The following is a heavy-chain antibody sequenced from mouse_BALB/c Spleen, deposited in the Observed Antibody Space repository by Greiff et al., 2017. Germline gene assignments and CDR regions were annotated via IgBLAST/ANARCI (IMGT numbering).Heavy chain of an antibody. D-gene: IGHD2-10*01. Sequence: EVQVVESGGGLVQPGGSRKLSCAASGFTFSSFGMHWVRQAPEKGLEWVAYISSGSSTIYYADTVKGRFTISRDNPKNTLFLQMTSLRSEDTAMYYCARGSYYGNYYYAMDYWGQGTSVTVSS. CDR1: GFTFSSFG. J-gene: IGHJ4*01. V-gene: IGHV5-17*02. CDR3: ARGSYYGNYYYAMDY. CDR2: ISSGSSTI.